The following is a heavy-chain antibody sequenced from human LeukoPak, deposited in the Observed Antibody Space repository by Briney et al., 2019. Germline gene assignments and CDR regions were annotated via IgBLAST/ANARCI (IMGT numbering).Heavy chain of an antibody. V-gene: IGHV3-33*05. Sequence: PGGSLSLSCAASGFTFSSFGMHWVRQAPGRGLEWVALILHDEKHYADSVKGRFTISRDNSKNTLYLQMDSLRAEDTTVYYCARYCSGGCYSGVDYWGQGTLVTVPS. CDR3: ARYCSGGCYSGVDY. CDR2: ILHDEK. J-gene: IGHJ4*02. D-gene: IGHD2-15*01. CDR1: GFTFSSFG.